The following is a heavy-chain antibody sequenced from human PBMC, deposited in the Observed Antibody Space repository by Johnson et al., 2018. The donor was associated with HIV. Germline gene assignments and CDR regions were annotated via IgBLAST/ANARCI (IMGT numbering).Heavy chain of an antibody. CDR1: GFTFSGYA. CDR3: ARDGLEVDAFDI. J-gene: IGHJ3*02. CDR2: ISFDGSNK. D-gene: IGHD3-3*01. Sequence: QVQLVESGGGVVQPGRSRRLSCEVSGFTFSGYAMHWVRQAPGKGLEWVALISFDGSNKYYADSVKGRFTISRDNSKNTLYLQMNSLRAEDTAVYYCARDGLEVDAFDIWGQGTMVTVSS. V-gene: IGHV3-30*04.